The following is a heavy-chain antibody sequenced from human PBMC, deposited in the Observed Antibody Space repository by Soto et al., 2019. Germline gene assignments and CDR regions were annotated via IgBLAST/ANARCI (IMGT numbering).Heavy chain of an antibody. CDR1: GYTFTSYA. V-gene: IGHV1-3*01. CDR3: ARDSCNGGTCYYYGMDV. D-gene: IGHD2-15*01. J-gene: IGHJ6*02. Sequence: ASVKVSCKASGYTFTSYAMHWVRQAPGQRLEWMGRINAGNGNTKFSQKFQDRVTITRDTSASSAYMELSSLTSEDTSVYYCARDSCNGGTCYYYGMDVWGQGTTVTVS. CDR2: INAGNGNT.